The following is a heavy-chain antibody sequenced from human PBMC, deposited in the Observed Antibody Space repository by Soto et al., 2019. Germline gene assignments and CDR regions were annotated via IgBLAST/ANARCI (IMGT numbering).Heavy chain of an antibody. V-gene: IGHV4-34*01. J-gene: IGHJ4*02. CDR3: ARGKLSDYVWGSYRYHFDY. D-gene: IGHD3-16*02. Sequence: SEALDLTFAVYGGSLSGYYWSGIREPPWKGLEGIGEINHGGSTNYNPSLKSRVSISVDTSENQFSLKLSSVTAAGTAVDYGARGKLSDYVWGSYRYHFDYWGQGTVLT. CDR2: INHGGST. CDR1: GGSLSGYY.